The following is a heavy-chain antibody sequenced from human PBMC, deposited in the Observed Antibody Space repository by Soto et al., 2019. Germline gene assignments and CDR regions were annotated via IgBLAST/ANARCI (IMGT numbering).Heavy chain of an antibody. CDR1: GDSVSSSSVT. J-gene: IGHJ5*01. CDR2: TYYRSKWYN. Sequence: SQTLSLTCAISGDSVSSSSVTWNWIRQSPSRGLEWLGRTYYRSKWYNDYAESVKIRLTFNPDTSKNQFSLHLNSLFPEDTAVYYCVRLIGNSWLDFWGQGTLVTVSS. CDR3: VRLIGNSWLDF. D-gene: IGHD1-26*01. V-gene: IGHV6-1*01.